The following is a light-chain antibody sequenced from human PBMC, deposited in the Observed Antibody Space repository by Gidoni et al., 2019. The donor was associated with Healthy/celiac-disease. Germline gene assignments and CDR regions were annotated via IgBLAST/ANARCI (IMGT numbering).Light chain of an antibody. CDR3: LQHNSYPFT. V-gene: IGKV1-17*01. J-gene: IGKJ3*01. Sequence: DIKMTQSPSSLSASLRDRVTIPCRASQGIRNDLGWYQQNPGKAPKRMIYSASRLQSGVPSRVRGSGAGKEFTLAISSLEPEDFAVYYCLQHNSYPFTFGPGTKVDIK. CDR1: QGIRND. CDR2: SAS.